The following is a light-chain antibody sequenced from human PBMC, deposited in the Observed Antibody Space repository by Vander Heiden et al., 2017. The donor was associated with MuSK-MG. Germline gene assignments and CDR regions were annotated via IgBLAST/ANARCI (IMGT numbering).Light chain of an antibody. Sequence: QSALTQPSPLLGSPRPSITISCTGTSSDVGGYNFCSWYQQHPGKAPKLMIYEVNNRPSGVSNRFAGSKSGNRASLTISGIQAEDEADYYCNSYTSSSTHVFGTGTKVTVL. CDR2: EVN. CDR1: SSDVGGYNF. J-gene: IGLJ1*01. V-gene: IGLV2-14*01. CDR3: NSYTSSSTHV.